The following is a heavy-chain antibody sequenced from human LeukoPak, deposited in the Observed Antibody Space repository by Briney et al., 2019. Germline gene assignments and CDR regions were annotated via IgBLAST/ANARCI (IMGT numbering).Heavy chain of an antibody. CDR3: AGEGNGDYVRY. V-gene: IGHV4-31*03. CDR2: IYYSGST. D-gene: IGHD4-17*01. J-gene: IGHJ4*02. Sequence: PSETLSLTCTVSGGSISSGGYYWSWIRQHPGKGLEWIGYIYYSGSTYYNPSIKSRVTISVDTSKNQFSLKLSSMTAADTAVYYCAGEGNGDYVRYWGQGTLVTVSS. CDR1: GGSISSGGYY.